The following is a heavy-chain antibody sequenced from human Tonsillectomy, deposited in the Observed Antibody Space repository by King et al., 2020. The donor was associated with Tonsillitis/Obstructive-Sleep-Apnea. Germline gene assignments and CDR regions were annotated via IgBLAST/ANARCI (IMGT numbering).Heavy chain of an antibody. V-gene: IGHV1-2*02. Sequence: QLVQSGAEVRKPGASVRVSCQASGYTFTDYYMHWVRQAPGQGLEWMGWINPNSGVTKFAQRFQGRVTMTRDTSISTAYMEVRRLRSDDTAVYYCARDLRGYDYHYWGQGTLVTVSS. D-gene: IGHD5-12*01. CDR3: ARDLRGYDYHY. CDR2: INPNSGVT. J-gene: IGHJ4*02. CDR1: GYTFTDYY.